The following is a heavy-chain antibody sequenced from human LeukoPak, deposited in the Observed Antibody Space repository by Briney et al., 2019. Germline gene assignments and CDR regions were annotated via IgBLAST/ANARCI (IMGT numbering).Heavy chain of an antibody. CDR1: GFTYDDYG. CDR2: INWNGGST. Sequence: GGSLRLSCAASGFTYDDYGMSWVRQAPGKGLERVSGINWNGGSTGYADSVKGRFTISRDNAKNSLYLQMNSLRAEDTALYHCARRRGGGYSYAYIDYWGQGTLVTVSS. D-gene: IGHD5-18*01. J-gene: IGHJ4*02. V-gene: IGHV3-20*01. CDR3: ARRRGGGYSYAYIDY.